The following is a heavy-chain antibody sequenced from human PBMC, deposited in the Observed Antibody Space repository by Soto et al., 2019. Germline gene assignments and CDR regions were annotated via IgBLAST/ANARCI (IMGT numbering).Heavy chain of an antibody. CDR3: ARDLWGYCGVDCYPLDV. D-gene: IGHD2-21*02. V-gene: IGHV6-1*01. CDR1: GDSVSSNSAA. Sequence: SQTLSLTCAISGDSVSSNSAAWNWIRQSPSRGLEWLGRTYYRSKWYNDYAVSVKSRITINPDTSKNQFSLKMNSVTAADTAVYYCARDLWGYCGVDCYPLDVWGQGTTVTVSS. CDR2: TYYRSKWYN. J-gene: IGHJ6*02.